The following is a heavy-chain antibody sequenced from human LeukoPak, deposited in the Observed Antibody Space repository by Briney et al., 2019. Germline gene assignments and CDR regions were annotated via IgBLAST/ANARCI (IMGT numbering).Heavy chain of an antibody. J-gene: IGHJ6*04. D-gene: IGHD3-10*02. V-gene: IGHV3-23*01. CDR3: AERGITMIGGI. Sequence: GGSLRLPCAASGFTYSSYAMSWVRQAPGKGVEWVSSISGSGCSTYYADSVTGQFNISRDNSKNTLYLQMNSLRAEDTAVYYCAERGITMIGGIWGKGTTVTISS. CDR2: ISGSGCST. CDR1: GFTYSSYA.